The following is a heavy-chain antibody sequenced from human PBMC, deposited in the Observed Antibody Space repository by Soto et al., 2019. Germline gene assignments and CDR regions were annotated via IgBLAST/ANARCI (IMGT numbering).Heavy chain of an antibody. CDR2: IYHSGST. D-gene: IGHD1-26*01. V-gene: IGHV4-38-2*01. J-gene: IGHJ3*02. Sequence: SETLSLTCAVSRYSISSGYYWGWIRQPPGKGLEWIGSIYHSGSTYYNPSLKSRVTISVDTSKNQFSLKLSSVTAADTAVYYCARRNLGATPDAFDIWGQGTMVTVSS. CDR1: RYSISSGYY. CDR3: ARRNLGATPDAFDI.